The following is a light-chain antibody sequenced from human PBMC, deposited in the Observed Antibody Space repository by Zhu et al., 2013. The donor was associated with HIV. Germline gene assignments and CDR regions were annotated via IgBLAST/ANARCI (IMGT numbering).Light chain of an antibody. V-gene: IGKV3-11*01. CDR1: QSVSSY. CDR3: QQYIKWPPT. CDR2: DAS. J-gene: IGKJ1*01. Sequence: EIVLTQSPATLSLSPGERATLSCRASQSVSSYLAWYQQKPGQAPRLLVEDASFRATGVPDRFIGSGSGTQFTLTISSLQSEDFAVYYCQQYIKWPPTFGQGTKVEIK.